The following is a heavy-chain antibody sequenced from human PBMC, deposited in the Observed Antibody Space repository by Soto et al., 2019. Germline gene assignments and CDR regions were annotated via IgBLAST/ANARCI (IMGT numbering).Heavy chain of an antibody. V-gene: IGHV2-70*18. CDR1: GGTINSGDYF. J-gene: IGHJ3*02. CDR2: IDWDDDK. Sequence: TLSLTCSVSGGTINSGDYFWSWIRQPPGKGLEWLALIDWDDDKYYSTSLKTRLTISRDTSKNQVVLTMTNMDPVDTATYYCARTHPGGSGYPRGAFDIWGQGTMVTV. CDR3: ARTHPGGSGYPRGAFDI. D-gene: IGHD3-22*01.